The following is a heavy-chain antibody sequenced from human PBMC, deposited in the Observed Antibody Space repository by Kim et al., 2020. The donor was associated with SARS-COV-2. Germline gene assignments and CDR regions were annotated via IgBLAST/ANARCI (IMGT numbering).Heavy chain of an antibody. J-gene: IGHJ4*02. D-gene: IGHD2-15*01. Sequence: GGSLRLSCAASGFTFSSYGMHWVRQAPGKGLEWVTIISYDGSDKFYADSVKGRFTISRDNSKNTLYLQMNSLRGEDTAVYYCAKGTGGRSLIDYWGQGTLVTVS. CDR1: GFTFSSYG. CDR2: ISYDGSDK. V-gene: IGHV3-30*18. CDR3: AKGTGGRSLIDY.